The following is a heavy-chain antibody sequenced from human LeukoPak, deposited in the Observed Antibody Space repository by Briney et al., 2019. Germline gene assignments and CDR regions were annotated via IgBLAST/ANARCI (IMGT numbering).Heavy chain of an antibody. CDR3: AKDEEDSYDSSGYDY. J-gene: IGHJ4*02. V-gene: IGHV3-23*01. CDR2: ISGSGGST. D-gene: IGHD3-22*01. Sequence: GSLRLSCAASGFTFSSYAMSWVRQAPGKGLEWVSAISGSGGSTYYADSVKGRFTISRDNSKNTLYLQMNSLRAEDTAVYYCAKDEEDSYDSSGYDYWGQGTLVTVSS. CDR1: GFTFSSYA.